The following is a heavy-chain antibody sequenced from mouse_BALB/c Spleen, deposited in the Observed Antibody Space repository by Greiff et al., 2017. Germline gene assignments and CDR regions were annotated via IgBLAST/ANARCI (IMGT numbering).Heavy chain of an antibody. J-gene: IGHJ2*01. Sequence: EVQRVESGAELVKPGASVKLSCTASGFNIKDTYMHWVKQRPEQGLEWIGRIDPANGNTKYDPKFQGKATITADTSSNTAYLQLSSLTSEDTAVYYCARRRPGNDYWGQGTTLTVSS. CDR2: IDPANGNT. V-gene: IGHV14-3*02. CDR3: ARRRPGNDY. CDR1: GFNIKDTY.